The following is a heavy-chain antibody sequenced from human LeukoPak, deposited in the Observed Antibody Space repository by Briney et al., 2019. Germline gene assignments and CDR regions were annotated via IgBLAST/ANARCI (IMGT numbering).Heavy chain of an antibody. Sequence: GGSLRLSRAASGFTVSSNYMSWVRQAPGKGLEWVSVIYSGGSTYYADSVKGRFTISRDNSKNTLYLQMNSLRAEDTAVYFCARDQLSVGASDYWGQGTLVTVSS. J-gene: IGHJ4*02. CDR1: GFTVSSNY. CDR3: ARDQLSVGASDY. D-gene: IGHD1-26*01. CDR2: IYSGGST. V-gene: IGHV3-66*01.